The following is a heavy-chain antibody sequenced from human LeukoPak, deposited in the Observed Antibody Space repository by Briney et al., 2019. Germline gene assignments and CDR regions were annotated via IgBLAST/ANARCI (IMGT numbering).Heavy chain of an antibody. CDR2: INPNSGGT. J-gene: IGHJ6*02. D-gene: IGHD3-22*01. CDR1: GYTFTGYY. Sequence: ASVKVSCKASGYTFTGYYMHWVRQAPGQGLEWMGWINPNSGGTNYAQKFQGRVTMTRDTSISTAYMELSSLRSEDTAVYYCARGRRITMIYHYGMDVWGQGTTVTVSS. V-gene: IGHV1-2*02. CDR3: ARGRRITMIYHYGMDV.